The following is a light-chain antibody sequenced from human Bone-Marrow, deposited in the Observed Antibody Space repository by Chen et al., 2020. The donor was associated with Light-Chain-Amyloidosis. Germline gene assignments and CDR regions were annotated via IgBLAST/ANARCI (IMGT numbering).Light chain of an antibody. V-gene: IGLV3-25*03. J-gene: IGLJ2*01. CDR1: DLPTKY. CDR3: QSADSSGTYEVI. CDR2: RDT. Sequence: SYELTQPPSVSVSPGQTARIPCSGDDLPTKYAYWYQQKPGQAPVLGIHRDTERPSGISERFSGSSSGTTDTLTISGVQAEDEADYHCQSADSSGTYEVIFGGGTKLTVL.